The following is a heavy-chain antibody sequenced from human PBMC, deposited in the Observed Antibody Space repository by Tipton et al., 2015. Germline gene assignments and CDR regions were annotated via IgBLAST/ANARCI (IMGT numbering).Heavy chain of an antibody. V-gene: IGHV4-39*01. CDR1: GGSISSSSYV. Sequence: TLSLTCSVSGGSISSSSYVWGWIRQPPGKGLEWLGTINYSGSTSHNPSLMSRVSISVDTPKTQFSLKLYSVTAADTAVYYCARSRYTVTPDSWGQGTLVTVSS. CDR2: INYSGST. D-gene: IGHD4-17*01. J-gene: IGHJ4*02. CDR3: ARSRYTVTPDS.